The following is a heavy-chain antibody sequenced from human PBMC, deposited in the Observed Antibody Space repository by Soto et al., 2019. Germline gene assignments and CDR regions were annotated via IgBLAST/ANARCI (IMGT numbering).Heavy chain of an antibody. CDR3: ARGFGAAVHAAHLDY. V-gene: IGHV3-33*01. J-gene: IGHJ4*02. D-gene: IGHD3-10*01. Sequence: QVQLVESGGGVVQSGTSLRLSCAASGFTFGTYGMHWVRQAPGKRLEWLAGIWHDGSKENYADSVRGRFTISRDKYKDTVYLQMNSLRGEDTAVYYCARGFGAAVHAAHLDYWGQGTPVTVSS. CDR2: IWHDGSKE. CDR1: GFTFGTYG.